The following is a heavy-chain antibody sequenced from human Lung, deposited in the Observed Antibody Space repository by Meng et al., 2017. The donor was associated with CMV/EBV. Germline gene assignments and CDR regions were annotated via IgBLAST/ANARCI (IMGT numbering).Heavy chain of an antibody. V-gene: IGHV4-30-4*08. CDR3: ANYRVGAGGQGS. J-gene: IGHJ5*02. D-gene: IGHD6-13*01. Sequence: QVQLQESGPGLVKPSQTLSLTCTASGASISSGYYHWSWIRQPPGKGLEYIGHIYDSRSGTTYYNPSLKSRVTISVDTSNNQFSLKVISVTAADTAVYYCANYRVGAGGQGSWGQGTLVTVSS. CDR1: GASISSGYYH. CDR2: IYDSRSGTT.